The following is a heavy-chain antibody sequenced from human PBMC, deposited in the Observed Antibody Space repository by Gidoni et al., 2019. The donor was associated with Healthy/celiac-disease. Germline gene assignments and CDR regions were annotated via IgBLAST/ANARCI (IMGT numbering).Heavy chain of an antibody. Sequence: EVQLLESGGGLVQPGGSLRLSCAASGFTFSSYAISWVRQAPGKGLEWVSAISGSGGSTYYADSVKGRFTISRDNSKNTLYLQMNSLRAEDTAVYYCAKGTHVVPAAIRNYYYYMDVWGKGTTVTVSS. CDR3: AKGTHVVPAAIRNYYYYMDV. D-gene: IGHD2-2*02. CDR2: ISGSGGST. V-gene: IGHV3-23*01. J-gene: IGHJ6*03. CDR1: GFTFSSYA.